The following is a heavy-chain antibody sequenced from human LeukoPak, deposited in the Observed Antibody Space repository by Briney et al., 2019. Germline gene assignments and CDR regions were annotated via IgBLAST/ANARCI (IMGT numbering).Heavy chain of an antibody. CDR2: INQDGHAQ. CDR3: ARNSYGSGSHDH. V-gene: IGHV3-7*01. J-gene: IGHJ5*02. CDR1: GFTFNSYS. Sequence: GGSLRLSCAASGFTFNSYSMTWVRQAPGKGLEWVANINQDGHAQYYVQSVRGRFTISRDNAKSSLYLQMNSLSVEDTGVYYCARNSYGSGSHDHWGQGTLVTVSS. D-gene: IGHD3-10*01.